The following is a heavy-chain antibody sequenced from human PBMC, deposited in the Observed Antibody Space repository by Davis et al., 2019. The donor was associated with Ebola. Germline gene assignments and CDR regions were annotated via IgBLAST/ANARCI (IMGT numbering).Heavy chain of an antibody. Sequence: GESLKISCAASGFTFSTYWMHWVRQAPGKGLAWVSRITGDGSSTDYADSVKGRFTISRDNSKNTLYLQMNSLRAEDTAVYYCAKDGEWELLLFDYWGQGTLVTVSS. J-gene: IGHJ4*02. CDR2: ITGDGSST. CDR1: GFTFSTYW. CDR3: AKDGEWELLLFDY. V-gene: IGHV3-74*01. D-gene: IGHD1-26*01.